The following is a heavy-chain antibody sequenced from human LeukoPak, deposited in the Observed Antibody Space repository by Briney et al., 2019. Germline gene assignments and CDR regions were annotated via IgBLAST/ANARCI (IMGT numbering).Heavy chain of an antibody. J-gene: IGHJ4*02. CDR2: IGEDGSEK. V-gene: IGHV3-7*01. CDR1: GFTFSNYG. CDR3: ARDRSLDY. Sequence: PGGSLRLSCAASGFTFSNYGMHWVRQAPGKGLEWVANIGEDGSEKYYVDSVKGRFTISRDNAKNSLYLQMNSLRAEDTAVYYCARDRSLDYWGQGTLVTVSS. D-gene: IGHD3-16*02.